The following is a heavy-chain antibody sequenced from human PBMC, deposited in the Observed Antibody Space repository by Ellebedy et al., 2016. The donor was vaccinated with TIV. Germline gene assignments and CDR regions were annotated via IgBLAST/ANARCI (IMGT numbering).Heavy chain of an antibody. CDR1: GFTFYSHA. D-gene: IGHD3-22*01. V-gene: IGHV3-23*01. Sequence: GESLKISCAGSGFTFYSHAMSWVRQTPGKGLEWVSVISAGGDSTEYRGSVKGRFTISRDNSKNTLYLQMNSLRVEDTAVYYCVKLDSSGYYYGRLDYWGQGTLVTVSS. J-gene: IGHJ4*02. CDR3: VKLDSSGYYYGRLDY. CDR2: ISAGGDST.